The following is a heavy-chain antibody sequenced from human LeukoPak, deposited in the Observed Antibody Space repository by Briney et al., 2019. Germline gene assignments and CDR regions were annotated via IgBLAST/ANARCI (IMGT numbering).Heavy chain of an antibody. V-gene: IGHV4-39*01. J-gene: IGHJ4*02. D-gene: IGHD3-3*01. Sequence: SETLSLTCTVSGGSISSSSYYWGWIRQPPGKGLEWIGTIYYSGSTYYNPSLKSRVTISVDTSKNQFSLKLSSVTAADTAVYYCARSTYHDSWSGYYTGFLVDYWGRGTLVTVSS. CDR1: GGSISSSSYY. CDR2: IYYSGST. CDR3: ARSTYHDSWSGYYTGFLVDY.